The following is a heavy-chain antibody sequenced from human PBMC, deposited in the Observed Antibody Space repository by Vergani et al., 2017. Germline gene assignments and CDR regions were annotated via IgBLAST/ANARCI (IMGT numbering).Heavy chain of an antibody. J-gene: IGHJ4*02. CDR3: ARGSSSSGWLDY. D-gene: IGHD6-19*01. V-gene: IGHV3-33*01. CDR2: IWYDGSNK. CDR1: GFTFSSYG. Sequence: QVQLVESGGGVVQPGRSLRLSCAASGFTFSSYGMHWVRQAPGKGLEWVAVIWYDGSNKYYADSVKGRFTISRDNSKNTLYLHMNSLRAADTAVYYCARGSSSSGWLDYWGQGTLVTVSS.